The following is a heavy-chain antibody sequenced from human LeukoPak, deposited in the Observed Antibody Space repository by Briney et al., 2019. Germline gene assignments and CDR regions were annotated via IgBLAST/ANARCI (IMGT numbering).Heavy chain of an antibody. CDR1: GFPFSDYY. Sequence: GGSLRLSCAASGFPFSDYYMNWVPQAPGQGLEWVSSISYSGTSTYYAGSVKGRFTISRDNSKNTLYLQMNSLRAEDTAVYYCARDHVDTAMLISRVAVYYGIHVWGQGTTVTVSS. CDR2: ISYSGTST. D-gene: IGHD5-18*01. V-gene: IGHV3-23*01. CDR3: ARDHVDTAMLISRVAVYYGIHV. J-gene: IGHJ6*02.